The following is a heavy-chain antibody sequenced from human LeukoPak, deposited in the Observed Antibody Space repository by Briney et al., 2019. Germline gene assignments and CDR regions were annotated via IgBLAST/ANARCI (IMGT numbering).Heavy chain of an antibody. V-gene: IGHV1-2*02. CDR3: VSQQVVPL. Sequence: GSVTVSCTASGYTFTVYYMHWVRQAPGQGFEWMGCLTPNNAGTNYAQKFQGRVTMARDTSISTAYMELSSLRSDDTAVYYCVSQQVVPLWGQGTLVTVA. J-gene: IGHJ4*02. D-gene: IGHD6-13*01. CDR2: LTPNNAGT. CDR1: GYTFTVYY.